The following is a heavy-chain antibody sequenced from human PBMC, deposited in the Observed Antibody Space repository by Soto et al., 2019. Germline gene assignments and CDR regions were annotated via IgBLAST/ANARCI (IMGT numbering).Heavy chain of an antibody. Sequence: SETLSLTCAVYGGSFSGYYWSWIRQPPGKGLEWIGEISHSGSTNYNPSLKSRVTISVDTSKNQFSLKLSSVTAADTAVYYCARGSGWYPYYYYYGMDVWGQGTTVTVSS. J-gene: IGHJ6*02. CDR3: ARGSGWYPYYYYYGMDV. CDR1: GGSFSGYY. D-gene: IGHD6-19*01. CDR2: ISHSGST. V-gene: IGHV4-34*01.